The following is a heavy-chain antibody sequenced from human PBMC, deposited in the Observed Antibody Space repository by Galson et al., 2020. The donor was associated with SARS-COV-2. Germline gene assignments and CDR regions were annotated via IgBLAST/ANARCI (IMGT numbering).Heavy chain of an antibody. CDR1: GGSISSGGYY. J-gene: IGHJ6*02. Sequence: SETLSLTCTVSGGSISSGGYYWSWIRQHPGKGLEWIGYIYYSGSTYYNPSLKSRVTISVDTSKNQFSLKLSSVTAADTAVYYCARDRFQMVRGGLYYYYGMDVWGQGTTVTVSS. CDR2: IYYSGST. D-gene: IGHD3-10*01. V-gene: IGHV4-31*03. CDR3: ARDRFQMVRGGLYYYYGMDV.